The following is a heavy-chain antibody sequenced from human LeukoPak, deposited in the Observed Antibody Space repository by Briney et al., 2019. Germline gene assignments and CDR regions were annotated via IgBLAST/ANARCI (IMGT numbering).Heavy chain of an antibody. CDR3: ATYGDYGFDY. CDR2: IYSGGTT. CDR1: GFTVSNNY. V-gene: IGHV3-66*02. J-gene: IGHJ4*02. D-gene: IGHD4-17*01. Sequence: GGSLKLSCAASGFTVSNNYMSWVRQAPGEGLEWVSLIYSGGTTYYADSVKGRCTITRDNSKNTLYLQMNNLRTEDTAVYYCATYGDYGFDYWGQGTLVTVSS.